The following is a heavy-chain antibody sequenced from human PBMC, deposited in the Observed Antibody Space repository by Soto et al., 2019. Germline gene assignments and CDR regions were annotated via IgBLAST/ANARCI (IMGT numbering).Heavy chain of an antibody. CDR3: ARDTTLYSGYDSARNGMDV. CDR1: GGSISSGGYY. J-gene: IGHJ6*02. D-gene: IGHD5-12*01. V-gene: IGHV4-31*03. Sequence: SETLSLTCTVSGGSISSGGYYWSWIRQHPGKGLEWIGYIYYSGSTYYNPSLKSRVTISVDTSKNQFSLKLSSVTAADTAVYYCARDTTLYSGYDSARNGMDVWGQGTTVTVSS. CDR2: IYYSGST.